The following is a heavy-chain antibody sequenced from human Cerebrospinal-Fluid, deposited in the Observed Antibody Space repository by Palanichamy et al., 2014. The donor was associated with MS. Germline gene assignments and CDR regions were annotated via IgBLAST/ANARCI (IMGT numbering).Heavy chain of an antibody. CDR3: TRDGYMLAVAGAFDY. Sequence: EVQLVESGGGLVRPGRSLRLSCTASGFTFEDYDMSWVRQAPGKGLEWVDFIRSKAYSGTVEYAASVKGRITISRDNSKSIVYLQLNSLKTEDTAVYYCTRDGYMLAVAGAFDYWGQGTLVTVSS. D-gene: IGHD6-19*01. J-gene: IGHJ4*02. V-gene: IGHV3-49*04. CDR1: GFTFEDYD. CDR2: IRSKAYSGTV.